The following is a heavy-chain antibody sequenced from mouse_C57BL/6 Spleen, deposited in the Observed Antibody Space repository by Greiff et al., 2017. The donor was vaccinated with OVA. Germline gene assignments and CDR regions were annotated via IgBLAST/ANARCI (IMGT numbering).Heavy chain of an antibody. Sequence: EVMLVESGGGLVKPGGSLKLSCAASGFTFSDYGMHWVRQAPEKGLAWVAYISSGSSTIYYADTVKGRFTISRDNAKNTLFLQMTSLRSEDTAMYYCARPSSWYFDVWGTGTTVTVSS. D-gene: IGHD2-10*02. CDR2: ISSGSSTI. J-gene: IGHJ1*03. CDR1: GFTFSDYG. CDR3: ARPSSWYFDV. V-gene: IGHV5-17*01.